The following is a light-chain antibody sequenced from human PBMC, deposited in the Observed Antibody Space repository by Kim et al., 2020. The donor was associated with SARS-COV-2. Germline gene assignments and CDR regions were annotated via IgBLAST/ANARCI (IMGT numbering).Light chain of an antibody. Sequence: SPGERATLSGGASQRVSSNVDWYQQKPGQAPRRLIYGASTRATGIPARFSGSGSGTEFTLTISSLQSEDFAVYYCQQYNNWPPFTFGPGTKVDIK. CDR3: QQYNNWPPFT. CDR1: QRVSSN. J-gene: IGKJ3*01. CDR2: GAS. V-gene: IGKV3-15*01.